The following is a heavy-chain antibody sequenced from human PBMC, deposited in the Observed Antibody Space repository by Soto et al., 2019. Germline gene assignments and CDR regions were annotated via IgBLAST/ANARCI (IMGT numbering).Heavy chain of an antibody. D-gene: IGHD3-3*01. CDR2: ISSDETNE. J-gene: IGHJ6*02. Sequence: GGSLRLSCAASGFTFRSSVVHWVRQAPGKGLEWVAVISSDETNEDYADSVKGRFTISRDNSKNTLYLQMNSLRAEDTAVYYCAKGEWSERFLEWLFVYYGMDVWGQGTTVTVSS. CDR1: GFTFRSSV. CDR3: AKGEWSERFLEWLFVYYGMDV. V-gene: IGHV3-30*02.